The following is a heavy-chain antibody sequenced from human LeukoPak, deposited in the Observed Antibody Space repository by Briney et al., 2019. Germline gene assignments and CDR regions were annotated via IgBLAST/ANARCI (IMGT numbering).Heavy chain of an antibody. CDR2: INPKSDVT. V-gene: IGHV1-2*02. CDR1: GYTFTVYY. D-gene: IGHD3-3*01. Sequence: ASVKVSCKASGYTFTVYYMHWVRQAPGQGLEWMGGINPKSDVTKYAQKFQGRVTMTRDRSISTAYMELSRLRSDDTAVYYCARSRESDYDFWSGHNYYYDLDVWGEGTTVTVSS. J-gene: IGHJ6*03. CDR3: ARSRESDYDFWSGHNYYYDLDV.